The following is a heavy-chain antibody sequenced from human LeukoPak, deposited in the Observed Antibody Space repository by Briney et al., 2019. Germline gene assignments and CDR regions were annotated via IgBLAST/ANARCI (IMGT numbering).Heavy chain of an antibody. J-gene: IGHJ5*02. CDR1: GGSISSYY. Sequence: SETLCLTCIVSGGSISSYYWGWIRQPAGKGLEWTGRIDTSGSTKYNPSRKSRVSMSMDTSKNQLSLRLTSVTAADTAVYYCVAYSDSWFEHWGQGALVTVAT. D-gene: IGHD3-16*01. CDR2: IDTSGST. CDR3: VAYSDSWFEH. V-gene: IGHV4-4*07.